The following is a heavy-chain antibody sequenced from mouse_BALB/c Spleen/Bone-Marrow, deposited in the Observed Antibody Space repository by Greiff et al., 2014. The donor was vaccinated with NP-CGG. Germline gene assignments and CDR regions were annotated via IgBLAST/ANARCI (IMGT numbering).Heavy chain of an antibody. CDR1: GYTFTSSW. CDR3: AREKIYGNYLWYFDV. V-gene: IGHV1S130*01. Sequence: VQLQQSGSVLVRPGASVKLSCRASGYTFTSSWMHWAKQRSGQGLEWIGEIHPNSGNTNYNEKFKGKATLTVDTSSSTAYVDLSSLTSEDSAVYYCAREKIYGNYLWYFDVWGAGTTVTVSS. CDR2: IHPNSGNT. D-gene: IGHD2-1*01. J-gene: IGHJ1*01.